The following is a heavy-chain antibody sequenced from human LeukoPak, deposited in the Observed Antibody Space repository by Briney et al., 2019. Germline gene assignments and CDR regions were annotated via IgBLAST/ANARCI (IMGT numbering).Heavy chain of an antibody. CDR2: ISYDGSNK. Sequence: PGGSLRLSCATSGFTFSDSYMSWIRQAPGKGLEWVAVISYDGSNKYYADSVKGRFTISRDNSKNTLYLQMNSLRAEDTAVYYCEREGYFDWLLSYYYYYYGMDVWGQGTTVTVSS. CDR1: GFTFSDSY. V-gene: IGHV3-30-3*01. D-gene: IGHD3-9*01. J-gene: IGHJ6*02. CDR3: EREGYFDWLLSYYYYYYGMDV.